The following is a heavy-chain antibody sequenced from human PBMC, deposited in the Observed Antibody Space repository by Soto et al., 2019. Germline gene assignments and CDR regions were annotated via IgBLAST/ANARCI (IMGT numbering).Heavy chain of an antibody. CDR2: IIPILNIA. V-gene: IGHV1-69*02. D-gene: IGHD3-10*01. Sequence: SSVKVYCTAAGDTYSSYIFSWGLQATGQGLEWMGRIIPILNIANYAQKFQDRVTITADKSTSTAYMELSSLRSEDTAVYYCASVYDFYGSGSYDYFDYCGQGALVTVSS. CDR3: ASVYDFYGSGSYDYFDY. J-gene: IGHJ4*02. CDR1: GDTYSSYI.